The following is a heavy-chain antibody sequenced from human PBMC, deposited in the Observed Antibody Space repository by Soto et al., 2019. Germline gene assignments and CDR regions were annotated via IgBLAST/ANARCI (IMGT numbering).Heavy chain of an antibody. J-gene: IGHJ5*02. D-gene: IGHD6-19*01. CDR1: CGSVSSGSYH. CDR2: IYHSGST. CDR3: ARLSVAWFDP. Sequence: QVQLQESGPGLVKPSETLSLTCTVSCGSVSSGSYHWGWIRQPPGKGLEWIGYIYHSGSTNYNPSLKSRVTISVDTSKNQFSLSLTSVTTADTAVYYCARLSVAWFDPWGQGTLVTVAS. V-gene: IGHV4-61*01.